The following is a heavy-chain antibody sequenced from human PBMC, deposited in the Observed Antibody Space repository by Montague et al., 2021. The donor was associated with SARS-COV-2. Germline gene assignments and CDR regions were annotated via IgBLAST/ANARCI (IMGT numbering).Heavy chain of an antibody. V-gene: IGHV4-39*01. D-gene: IGHD2-8*01. CDR1: GGSFSDDTHN. CDR2: IFYKWNT. CDR3: ARLPNGRHDN. Sequence: SETLSLTCTVSGGSFSDDTHNWAWIRQPPGKGLEWIASIFYKWNTYYNPPLRSRFTISINTSKNQFFLRVASVTAADTAVYYCARLPNGRHDNWGPGALVTVSS. J-gene: IGHJ4*02.